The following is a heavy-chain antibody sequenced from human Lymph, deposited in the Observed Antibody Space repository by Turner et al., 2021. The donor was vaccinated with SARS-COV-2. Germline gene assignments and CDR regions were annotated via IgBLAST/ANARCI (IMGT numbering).Heavy chain of an antibody. D-gene: IGHD3-22*01. J-gene: IGHJ4*02. CDR2: ISYDESDK. CDR1: GFTFSSYA. Sequence: QVQLVASGGGVVQPGRSLRLSCAASGFTFSSYAMHWVRQAPGKGLEWVAFISYDESDKYYADSVKGRFTFSRDNSKNTLYLRMNSLRAEDTAVYNCARDRDSSGWVDYWGQGTLVTVSS. CDR3: ARDRDSSGWVDY. V-gene: IGHV3-30*04.